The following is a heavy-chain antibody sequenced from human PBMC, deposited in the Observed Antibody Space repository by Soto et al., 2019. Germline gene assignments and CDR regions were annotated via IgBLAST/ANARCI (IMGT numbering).Heavy chain of an antibody. Sequence: PSETLPLTCAVDGGSFSGYYWSWIRQPPGTGLEWIGEIDHSGSTNYNPSLKSRVTISIDTSKNQFSLKVNSVTAADTAVYYCARWILEVYTMRSYYHGMDVWGQGTTVTVSS. CDR2: IDHSGST. J-gene: IGHJ6*02. D-gene: IGHD5-18*01. V-gene: IGHV4-34*01. CDR3: ARWILEVYTMRSYYHGMDV. CDR1: GGSFSGYY.